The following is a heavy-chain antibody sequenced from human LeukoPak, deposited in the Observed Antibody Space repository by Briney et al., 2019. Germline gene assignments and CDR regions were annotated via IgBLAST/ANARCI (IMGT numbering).Heavy chain of an antibody. J-gene: IGHJ5*02. V-gene: IGHV4-39*07. CDR3: ARAGSSGSFDP. CDR2: IYYSGST. CDR1: GGSISSSSYY. Sequence: SETLSLTCTVSGGSISSSSYYWGWIRQPPGKGLEWIGSIYYSGSTYYNPSLKSRVTISVDTSKNQFSLKLSSVTAADTAVYYCARAGSSGSFDPWGQGTLVTVSS. D-gene: IGHD6-6*01.